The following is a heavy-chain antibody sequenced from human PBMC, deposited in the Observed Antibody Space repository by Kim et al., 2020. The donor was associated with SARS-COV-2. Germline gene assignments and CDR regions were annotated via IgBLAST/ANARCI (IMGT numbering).Heavy chain of an antibody. J-gene: IGHJ5*02. V-gene: IGHV1-69*13. CDR1: GGTFSSYA. Sequence: SVKVSCKASGGTFSSYAISWVRQAPGQGLEWMGGIIPIFGTANYAQKFQGRVTITADESTSTAYMELSSLRSEDTAVYYCAREAEPPQGNSSSSLSFDPWGQGTLVTVSS. D-gene: IGHD6-6*01. CDR3: AREAEPPQGNSSSSLSFDP. CDR2: IIPIFGTA.